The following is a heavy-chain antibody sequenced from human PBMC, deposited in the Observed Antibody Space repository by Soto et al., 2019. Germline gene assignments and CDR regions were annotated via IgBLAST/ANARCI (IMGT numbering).Heavy chain of an antibody. CDR2: ISAYNGNT. V-gene: IGHV1-18*01. CDR1: GYTFTSYG. Sequence: ASVKVSCKASGYTFTSYGISWVRQAPGQGLEWMGWISAYNGNTNYAQKLQGRVAMTTDTSTSTAYMELRSLRSDDTAVYYCAGMYLSRSWYFDIWGQGTMVTVSS. CDR3: AGMYLSRSWYFDI. D-gene: IGHD6-13*01. J-gene: IGHJ3*02.